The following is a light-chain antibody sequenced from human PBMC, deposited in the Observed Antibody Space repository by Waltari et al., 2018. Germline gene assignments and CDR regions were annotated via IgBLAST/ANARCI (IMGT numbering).Light chain of an antibody. CDR1: QSIRSY. V-gene: IGKV1-39*01. J-gene: IGKJ5*01. Sequence: DIQMTQSPSSLSASVGDRVTITCRASQSIRSYVNWYQQKPGKATKVLIYSASTLESGVPSRFSGSGSGTDCTLTISSLQPEDFATYYCQQSYSSPQITFGQGTRLEIK. CDR3: QQSYSSPQIT. CDR2: SAS.